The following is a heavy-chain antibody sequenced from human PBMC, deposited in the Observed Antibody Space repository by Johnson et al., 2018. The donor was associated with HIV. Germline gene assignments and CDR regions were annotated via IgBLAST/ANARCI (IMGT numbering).Heavy chain of an antibody. CDR1: GFTFSSYG. D-gene: IGHD2-2*03. V-gene: IGHV3-30*03. CDR2: ISYDGSNK. CDR3: ARVGPDEFAGYDAFDI. J-gene: IGHJ3*02. Sequence: QVQLVESGGGVVQPGRSLRLSCAASGFTFSSYGMHWVRQAPGKGLEWVAVISYDGSNKYYADSVRGRFTISRDNAKNSLYLQMNSLRVEDTAVYYCARVGPDEFAGYDAFDIWGQGTMVTVSS.